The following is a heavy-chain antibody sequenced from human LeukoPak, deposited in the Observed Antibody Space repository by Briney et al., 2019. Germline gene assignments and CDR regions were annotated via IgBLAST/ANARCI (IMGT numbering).Heavy chain of an antibody. Sequence: GGPLRLSCAASGFPYRSYWLSWVRQAPRKGLAWVDSIKQDGSEKYYVDSVKGRFTISRDTSKNSLSLQMNSLRAADTAVYYCARWNWLARAFDIRGQGTMVTVSS. V-gene: IGHV3-7*03. CDR3: ARWNWLARAFDI. J-gene: IGHJ3*02. CDR1: GFPYRSYW. D-gene: IGHD3-9*01. CDR2: IKQDGSEK.